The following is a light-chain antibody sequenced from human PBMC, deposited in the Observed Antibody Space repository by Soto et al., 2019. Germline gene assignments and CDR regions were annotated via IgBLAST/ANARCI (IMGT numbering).Light chain of an antibody. J-gene: IGKJ4*01. V-gene: IGKV3-20*01. Sequence: EIVLTQSPGTLSLSPGERATLSCRASQSVSSSYLAWYQQKPGRAPRLLIYDTSSRATGIPDRFSGSASGRDFTFTISGLEPEDFAVYYCQYYGSSPITFGGGTKVEIK. CDR1: QSVSSSY. CDR2: DTS. CDR3: QYYGSSPIT.